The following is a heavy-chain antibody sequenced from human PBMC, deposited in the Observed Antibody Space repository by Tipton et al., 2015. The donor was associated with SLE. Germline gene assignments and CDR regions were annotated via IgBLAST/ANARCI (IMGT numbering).Heavy chain of an antibody. CDR3: ARDPYGNEDY. CDR2: IYYSGST. D-gene: IGHD4-11*01. Sequence: TCTVSGGSISSSSYYWGWIRQPPGKGLEWIGSIYYSGSTYYNPSLKSRVTISVDTSKNQFSLKLSSVTAADTAVYYCARDPYGNEDYWGQGTLVTVSS. V-gene: IGHV4-39*07. J-gene: IGHJ4*02. CDR1: GGSISSSSYY.